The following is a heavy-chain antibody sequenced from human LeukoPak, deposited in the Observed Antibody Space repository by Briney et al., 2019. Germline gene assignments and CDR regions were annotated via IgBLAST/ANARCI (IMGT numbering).Heavy chain of an antibody. CDR3: ARGPGYGLDY. CDR1: GYTFTDYH. J-gene: IGHJ4*02. Sequence: ASVTVSCKTSGYTFTDYHMHWVRQAPGQGLEWVGWIDPRTGGTTYAQKFQGRVTMTRDTSISTAYMELSGLRSDDTAVYYCARGPGYGLDYWGQGTLVTVSS. D-gene: IGHD5-12*01. V-gene: IGHV1-2*02. CDR2: IDPRTGGT.